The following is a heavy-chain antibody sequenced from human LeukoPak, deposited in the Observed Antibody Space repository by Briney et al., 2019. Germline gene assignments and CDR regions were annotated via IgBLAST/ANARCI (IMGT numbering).Heavy chain of an antibody. Sequence: GGSLRLSCAASGFTFSTYDVNWVRQAPGKGLEWVSYISSSGSTIFYADSVKGRFTISRDNAKNSLYLQMNSLRAEDMAVYYCARDQYGSGDGYYMDVWGKGTTVTMSS. CDR1: GFTFSTYD. J-gene: IGHJ6*03. CDR2: ISSSGSTI. CDR3: ARDQYGSGDGYYMDV. V-gene: IGHV3-48*03. D-gene: IGHD3-10*01.